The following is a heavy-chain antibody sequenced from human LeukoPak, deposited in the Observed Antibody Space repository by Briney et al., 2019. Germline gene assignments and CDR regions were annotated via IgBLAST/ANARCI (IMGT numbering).Heavy chain of an antibody. D-gene: IGHD3-22*01. CDR3: AKEPYYYDSSGYFDY. J-gene: IGHJ4*02. V-gene: IGHV3-30*18. CDR2: ISYDGSNK. CDR1: GFTFSSYC. Sequence: GGALRLSCAASGFTFSSYCMHWVRPAPGKGVEWGAVISYDGSNKYYADSVKGRFTISRDNSKNTLYLQMNSLRAEDTAVYYCAKEPYYYDSSGYFDYWGQGTLVTVSS.